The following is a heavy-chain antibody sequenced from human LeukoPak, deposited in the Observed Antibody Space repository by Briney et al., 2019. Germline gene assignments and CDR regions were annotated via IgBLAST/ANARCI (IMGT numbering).Heavy chain of an antibody. Sequence: GGSLRLSCAASGFTFSSYGMHWVRQAPGKGLEWVAVIWYDGSNKYYADSVKGRFTISRDNSKNTLYLQMNSLRAEDTAVYYCARIPGYCSGGSCPIDYWGQGTLVTVSS. CDR3: ARIPGYCSGGSCPIDY. D-gene: IGHD2-15*01. CDR1: GFTFSSYG. V-gene: IGHV3-33*01. J-gene: IGHJ4*02. CDR2: IWYDGSNK.